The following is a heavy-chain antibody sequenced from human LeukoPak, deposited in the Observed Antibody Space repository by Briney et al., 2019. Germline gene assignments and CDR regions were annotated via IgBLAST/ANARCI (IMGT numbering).Heavy chain of an antibody. CDR3: ASARTTAFMDV. D-gene: IGHD2-2*01. CDR1: GGSISSYY. CDR2: IYYSGST. Sequence: PSETLSLTCTVSGGSISSYYWSWIRQPPGKGLEWIGYIYYSGSTNYNPSLKSGVTISVDTSKNQFSLKLSSVTAADTAVYYCASARTTAFMDVWGKGTTVTVSS. V-gene: IGHV4-59*12. J-gene: IGHJ6*04.